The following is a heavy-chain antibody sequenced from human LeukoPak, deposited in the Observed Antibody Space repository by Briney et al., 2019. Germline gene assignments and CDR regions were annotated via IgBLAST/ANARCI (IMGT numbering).Heavy chain of an antibody. CDR1: GFTFSSYS. Sequence: GGSLRLSCIGSGFTFSSYSMNWVREVPGKGLQWVSYVSTSGTTKYDADSFRGRFTISRDNAKNSVYLQMDSLRADDTAVYYCARGVPAATGVGDSYFDYWGQGTLVTVSS. J-gene: IGHJ4*02. D-gene: IGHD2-2*01. V-gene: IGHV3-48*04. CDR2: VSTSGTTK. CDR3: ARGVPAATGVGDSYFDY.